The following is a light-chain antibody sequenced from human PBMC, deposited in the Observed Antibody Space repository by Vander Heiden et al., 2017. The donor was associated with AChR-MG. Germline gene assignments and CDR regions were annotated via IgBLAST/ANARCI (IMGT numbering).Light chain of an antibody. CDR3: QQSSSYPLT. Sequence: AIQMTQSSSSLSSSVGGRFTISCRASKDISSALIWYQQKPGKVPKVLIYDASSLVSGVPSRFSGSGSGTEFTLTISSLQPEDCATYHCQQSSSYPLTFGGGTKVEIK. CDR1: KDISSA. V-gene: IGKV1-13*02. CDR2: DAS. J-gene: IGKJ4*01.